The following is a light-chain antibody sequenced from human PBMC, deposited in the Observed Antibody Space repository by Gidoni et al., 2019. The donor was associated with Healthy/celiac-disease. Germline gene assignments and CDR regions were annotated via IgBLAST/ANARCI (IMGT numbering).Light chain of an antibody. J-gene: IGKJ4*01. Sequence: ILLTQSRATLSLSPGARATLSCRASQSVSSYLAWYQQKPGQAPRLLIYDASNMATGIPARFSGSGSGTDFTLTISSLEPEDFAVYYCQQRSNWPPLTFGGGTKVEIK. V-gene: IGKV3-11*01. CDR2: DAS. CDR3: QQRSNWPPLT. CDR1: QSVSSY.